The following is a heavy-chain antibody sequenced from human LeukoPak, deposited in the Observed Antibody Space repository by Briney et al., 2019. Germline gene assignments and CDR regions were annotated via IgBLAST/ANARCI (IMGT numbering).Heavy chain of an antibody. J-gene: IGHJ4*02. CDR2: ISYDGSNK. V-gene: IGHV3-30*18. Sequence: GGSLRLSCAASGFTFSSYGMHWVRQAPGKGLEWVAVISYDGSNKYYADSVKGRFTISRDNSKNTLYLQMNRLRAEDTAVYYCAKGSLLWFGELLVDLDYWGQGTLVTVSS. CDR1: GFTFSSYG. D-gene: IGHD3-10*01. CDR3: AKGSLLWFGELLVDLDY.